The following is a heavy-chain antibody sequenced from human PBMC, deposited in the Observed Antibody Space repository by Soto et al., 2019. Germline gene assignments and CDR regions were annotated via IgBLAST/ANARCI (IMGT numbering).Heavy chain of an antibody. V-gene: IGHV1-8*01. Sequence: ASVKVSCKASGYTFTSYDINWVRQATGQGVEWMGWMNPNSGNTGYAQKFQGRVTMTRNTSIRTAYMELSSLRSEDTAVYYCARRRCSGGSCYRNWFDPWGQGTLVTVSS. CDR3: ARRRCSGGSCYRNWFDP. CDR2: MNPNSGNT. J-gene: IGHJ5*02. CDR1: GYTFTSYD. D-gene: IGHD2-15*01.